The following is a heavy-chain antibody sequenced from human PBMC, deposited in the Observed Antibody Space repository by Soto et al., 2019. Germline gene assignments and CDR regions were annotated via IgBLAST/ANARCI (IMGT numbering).Heavy chain of an antibody. CDR3: ARLDSYGYTIDD. Sequence: PGQSLKISCKGSGYSFASHWIAWVRQMPGKGLEWMGIIYPGDSDTRHSPSFQGQVTMSADKSISTASVQWSSLKASDTAMYYCARLDSYGYTIDDWGQGSLVTVSS. V-gene: IGHV5-51*01. CDR1: GYSFASHW. J-gene: IGHJ4*02. D-gene: IGHD5-18*01. CDR2: IYPGDSDT.